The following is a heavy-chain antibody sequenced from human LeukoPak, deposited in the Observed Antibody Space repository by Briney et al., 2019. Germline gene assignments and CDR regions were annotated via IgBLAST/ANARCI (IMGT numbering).Heavy chain of an antibody. Sequence: PGGSLRLSCAASGFTFSSYGMHWVRQAPGKGLAWVSYISSSGSTKFYADSVKGRFTISRDNAKNSLYLQVNSLRAEDTAVYYCATRDGDYYYGMDVWGQGTTVTVSS. D-gene: IGHD4-17*01. CDR3: ATRDGDYYYGMDV. J-gene: IGHJ6*02. CDR1: GFTFSSYG. V-gene: IGHV3-48*04. CDR2: ISSSGSTK.